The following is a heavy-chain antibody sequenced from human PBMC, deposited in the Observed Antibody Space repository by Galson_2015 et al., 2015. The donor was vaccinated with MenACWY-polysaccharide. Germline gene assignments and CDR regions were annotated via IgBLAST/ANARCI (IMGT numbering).Heavy chain of an antibody. V-gene: IGHV3-7*01. CDR3: ARGHLGLGL. Sequence: SLRLSCAASGLTFSNWWMTWVRQAPGKGLEWVASIKKDGSEKYYVDSVKGRFTISRDNAKDLLYLQMNSLRADDTAVYFCARGHLGLGLWGQGTTVTVSS. J-gene: IGHJ6*02. CDR1: GLTFSNWW. D-gene: IGHD7-27*01. CDR2: IKKDGSEK.